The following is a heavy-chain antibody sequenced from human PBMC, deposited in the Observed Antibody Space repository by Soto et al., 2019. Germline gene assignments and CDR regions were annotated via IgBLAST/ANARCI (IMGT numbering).Heavy chain of an antibody. J-gene: IGHJ4*02. Sequence: PGGSLRLSCAASGFTFSSYAMSWVRQAPGKGLEWVSAISGSGGSTYYADSVKGRFTISRDNSKNTLYLQMNSLRAEDTAVYYCAKDHLTRYSSSSHFDYWGQGTLVTVSS. V-gene: IGHV3-23*01. CDR1: GFTFSSYA. D-gene: IGHD6-6*01. CDR2: ISGSGGST. CDR3: AKDHLTRYSSSSHFDY.